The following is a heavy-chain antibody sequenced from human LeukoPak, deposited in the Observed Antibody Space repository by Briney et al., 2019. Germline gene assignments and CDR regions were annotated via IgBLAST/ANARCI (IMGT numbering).Heavy chain of an antibody. D-gene: IGHD1-14*01. V-gene: IGHV3-7*01. CDR3: ALSRTLDY. CDR1: GFTFSSYW. CDR2: IKQDGSEK. Sequence: GGSLRLSCAASGFTFSSYWMTWVRQAPGKGLEWGAKIKQDGSEKYYVDSVKGRFTISRDNAKNSLYLQMNSLRAEDTAVYYCALSRTLDYCSQGTLVTVSS. J-gene: IGHJ4*02.